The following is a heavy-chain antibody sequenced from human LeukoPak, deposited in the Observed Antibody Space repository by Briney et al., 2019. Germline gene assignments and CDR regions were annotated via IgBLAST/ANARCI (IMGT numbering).Heavy chain of an antibody. Sequence: GGSLRLSCTTSGFTFGDYAMTWVRQAPGKGLEWVGFIRSKTYGGTTQYAASVKGRFTISRDDSKSIAYLQMNSLRTEDTAVYYCARAPPYDFWSGYYYFDKWGQGILVTVSS. V-gene: IGHV3-49*04. CDR3: ARAPPYDFWSGYYYFDK. CDR1: GFTFGDYA. D-gene: IGHD3-3*01. CDR2: IRSKTYGGTT. J-gene: IGHJ4*02.